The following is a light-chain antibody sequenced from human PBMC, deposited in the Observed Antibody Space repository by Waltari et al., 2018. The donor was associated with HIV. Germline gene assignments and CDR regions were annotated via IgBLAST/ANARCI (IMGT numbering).Light chain of an antibody. V-gene: IGLV2-8*01. CDR3: ASYGDTNRVL. J-gene: IGLJ6*01. CDR2: EVN. CDR1: TTAVGGYLY. Sequence: QPALTQPPSASGSLGPSVTISCPGTTTAVGGYLYVPWYQHHPDKAPKLIIYEVNKRPSGVPGRFSGSKSDNTASLTVAGLQDDDEAHYYCASYGDTNRVLFGGGTRVTVL.